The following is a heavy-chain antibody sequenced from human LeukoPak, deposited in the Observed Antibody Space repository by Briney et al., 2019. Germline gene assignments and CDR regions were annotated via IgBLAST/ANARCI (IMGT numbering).Heavy chain of an antibody. Sequence: GGSLRLSCAASEFTFSNYDMNWVRQAPGKGLEWVSYIRTSSSYIYYADSVKGRFTISRDNAKNSLYLQMNSLRAEDTAVYYCARIFNSYYYMDVWGKGTTVTVSS. J-gene: IGHJ6*03. V-gene: IGHV3-21*01. CDR2: IRTSSSYI. D-gene: IGHD3-9*01. CDR1: EFTFSNYD. CDR3: ARIFNSYYYMDV.